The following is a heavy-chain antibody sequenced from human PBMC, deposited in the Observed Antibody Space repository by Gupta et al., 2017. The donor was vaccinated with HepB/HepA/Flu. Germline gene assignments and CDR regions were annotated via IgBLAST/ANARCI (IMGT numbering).Heavy chain of an antibody. V-gene: IGHV3-49*04. CDR2: IRSNAYSGTA. J-gene: IGHJ4*02. CDR1: GFRFGDYA. Sequence: EVQLVEYGGHLVQPGRALILSCTASGFRFGDYAMNWVRQAPGKGLEWVGFIRSNAYSGTAEYAASVKGRFIISRDDSKGIAYLQMNSLKIEDTAVYFCTRLWALVGSKIDDISGDHWGQGTLVTVSS. CDR3: TRLWALVGSKIDDISGDH. D-gene: IGHD1-26*01.